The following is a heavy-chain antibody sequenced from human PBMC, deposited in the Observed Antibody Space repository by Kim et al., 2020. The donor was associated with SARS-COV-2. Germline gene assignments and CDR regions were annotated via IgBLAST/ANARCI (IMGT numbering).Heavy chain of an antibody. Sequence: SETLSLTCAVYGGSFSGYYWSWIRQPPGKGLEWIGEINHSGSTNYNPSLKSRVTISVDTSKNQFSLKLSSVTAADTAVYYCARAGGYSYGHPNYWGQGTLVTVSS. J-gene: IGHJ4*02. V-gene: IGHV4-34*01. CDR3: ARAGGYSYGHPNY. CDR1: GGSFSGYY. CDR2: INHSGST. D-gene: IGHD5-18*01.